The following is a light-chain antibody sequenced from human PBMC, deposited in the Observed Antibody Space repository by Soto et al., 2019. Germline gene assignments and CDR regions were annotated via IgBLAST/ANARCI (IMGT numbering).Light chain of an antibody. CDR3: QQYKGDST. CDR1: QNINIR. V-gene: IGKV1-5*01. CDR2: DAS. J-gene: IGKJ1*01. Sequence: DIQMTQSPSTPSASVGDRVAITCRASQNINIRLAWYQQKAGKAPKLLMYDASSLQSGVPSRFSGSGSGTEFTLTIRSLQPDDLATYYCQQYKGDSTFGQGTKVDIK.